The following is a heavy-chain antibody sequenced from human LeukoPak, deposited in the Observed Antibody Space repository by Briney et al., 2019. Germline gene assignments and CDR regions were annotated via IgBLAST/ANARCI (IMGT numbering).Heavy chain of an antibody. CDR2: TVSEIDGGTT. Sequence: GGSLRLSCAAPGFTFNYAWMSWVRQVPGKGLEWVGQTVSEIDGGTTDYATPVKGRFTISRDDSKSTLYLQMNSLKIEDTAVYYCTTDEDWNYARKDVWGQGATVIVSS. CDR3: TTDEDWNYARKDV. J-gene: IGHJ6*02. V-gene: IGHV3-15*04. D-gene: IGHD1-7*01. CDR1: GFTFNYAW.